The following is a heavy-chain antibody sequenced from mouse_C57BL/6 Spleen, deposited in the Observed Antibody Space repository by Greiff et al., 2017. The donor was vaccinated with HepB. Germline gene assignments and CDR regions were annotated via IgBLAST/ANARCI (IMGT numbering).Heavy chain of an antibody. CDR2: ISSGSSTI. J-gene: IGHJ2*01. CDR1: GFTFSDYG. Sequence: EVQLQESGGGLVKPGGSLKLSCAASGFTFSDYGMHWVRQAPEKGLEWVAYISSGSSTIYYADTVKGRFTISRDNAKNTLFLQMTSLRSEDTAMYYCARKYYYYFDYWGQGTTLTVSS. V-gene: IGHV5-17*01. CDR3: ARKYYYYFDY. D-gene: IGHD1-1*01.